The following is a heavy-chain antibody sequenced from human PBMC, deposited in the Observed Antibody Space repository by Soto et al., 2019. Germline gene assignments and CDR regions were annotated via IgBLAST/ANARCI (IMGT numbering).Heavy chain of an antibody. D-gene: IGHD1-7*01. CDR2: INPNSGGT. Sequence: QVQLVQSGAEVKKPGASVKVSCEASGYTFTGYFIHWVRQAPGQGLEWMGWINPNSGGTNSAQKFQGWVTMTTDTSITTSYMELRRLRSDDTAIYYCARRSRITGTAPLDYWGQGTLITASS. V-gene: IGHV1-2*04. CDR3: ARRSRITGTAPLDY. J-gene: IGHJ4*02. CDR1: GYTFTGYF.